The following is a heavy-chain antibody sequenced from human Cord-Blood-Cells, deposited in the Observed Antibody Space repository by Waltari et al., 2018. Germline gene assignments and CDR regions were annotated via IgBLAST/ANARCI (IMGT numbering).Heavy chain of an antibody. CDR3: ARGRYYYGSGSYRAFDI. CDR1: GGSFSGYF. CDR2: INHSGST. V-gene: IGHV4-34*01. D-gene: IGHD3-10*01. Sequence: QVQLQQWGAGLLKPSETLSLTRAVYGGSFSGYFLSRIRQPPGKGLEWIGEINHSGSTNYNPSLKSRVTISVDTSKNQFSLKLSSVTAADTAVYYCARGRYYYGSGSYRAFDIWGQGTMVTDSS. J-gene: IGHJ3*02.